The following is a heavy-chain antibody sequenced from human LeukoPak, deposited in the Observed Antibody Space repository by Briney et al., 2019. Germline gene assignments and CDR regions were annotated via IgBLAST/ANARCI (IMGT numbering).Heavy chain of an antibody. V-gene: IGHV3-21*01. Sequence: AGGSLRLSCAASGFIFSSYGMNWVRQAPGKGLEWVSSISSSSSYIYYADSVKGRFTISRDNSKNTLYLQMNSLRAEDTAVYYCARVGVEMATKYYFDYWGQGTLVTVSS. J-gene: IGHJ4*02. CDR1: GFIFSSYG. D-gene: IGHD5-24*01. CDR2: ISSSSSYI. CDR3: ARVGVEMATKYYFDY.